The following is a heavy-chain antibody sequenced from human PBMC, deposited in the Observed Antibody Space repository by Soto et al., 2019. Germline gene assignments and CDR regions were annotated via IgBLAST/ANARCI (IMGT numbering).Heavy chain of an antibody. CDR2: IYTSGST. Sequence: QVQLQESGPGLVKPSETLSLTCTVSGGSISSYYWSWIRQPAGKGLEWIGRIYTSGSTNYNPSLKRRVTMSVDKSENQFSLKLSSVTAADTAVYYCARGMYYDFWSGYSSYGMDVWGQGTTVTVSS. D-gene: IGHD3-3*01. CDR1: GGSISSYY. V-gene: IGHV4-4*07. J-gene: IGHJ6*02. CDR3: ARGMYYDFWSGYSSYGMDV.